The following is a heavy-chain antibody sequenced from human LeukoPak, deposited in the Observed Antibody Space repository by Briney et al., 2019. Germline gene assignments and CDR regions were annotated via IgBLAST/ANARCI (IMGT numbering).Heavy chain of an antibody. J-gene: IGHJ4*02. V-gene: IGHV1-69*04. CDR3: ARDEYYYASSGYYSG. D-gene: IGHD3-22*01. CDR2: IIPILGIA. Sequence: ASVKVSCKASGGTFSSYAISWVRQAPGQGLEWMGRIIPILGIANYAQKFQGRVTITADKSTSTAYMELSSLRSEDTAVYYCARDEYYYASSGYYSGWSQGTLVTVSS. CDR1: GGTFSSYA.